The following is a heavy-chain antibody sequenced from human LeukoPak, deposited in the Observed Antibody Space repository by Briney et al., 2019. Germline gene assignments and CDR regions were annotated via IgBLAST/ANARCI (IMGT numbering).Heavy chain of an antibody. J-gene: IGHJ4*02. CDR1: GGSISSGDYY. Sequence: PSQTLSLTCTVSGGSISSGDYYWSWIRQPPGKGLEWIGYIYYSGSTYYNPSLKSRVTISVDTSKNQFSLKLSSVTAADTAVYYCARVGRFLECLLEGFDYWGQGTLVTVSS. CDR2: IYYSGST. CDR3: ARVGRFLECLLEGFDY. D-gene: IGHD3-3*01. V-gene: IGHV4-30-4*01.